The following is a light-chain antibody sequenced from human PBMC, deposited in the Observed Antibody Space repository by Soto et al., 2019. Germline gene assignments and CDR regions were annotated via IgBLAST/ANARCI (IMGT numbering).Light chain of an antibody. CDR2: DVN. V-gene: IGLV2-8*01. J-gene: IGLJ1*01. Sequence: QSALTQPPSASGAPGQSVAISCTGTSSDVGGYNYVSWYQQHPGKAPKLMIYDVNKRPSGVPDRFSGSKSGTTASLTVSGPQAEAEDDYHGSSYAGSSNVFGTGTQLTVL. CDR3: SSYAGSSNV. CDR1: SSDVGGYNY.